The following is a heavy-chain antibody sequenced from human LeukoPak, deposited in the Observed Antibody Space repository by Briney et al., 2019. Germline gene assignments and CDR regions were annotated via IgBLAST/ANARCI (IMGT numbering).Heavy chain of an antibody. CDR2: VNIAGSST. D-gene: IGHD5-24*01. CDR1: GFTFSSYW. Sequence: GGSLRLSCAASGFTFSSYWMYWVRQAPGKGLVWVSRVNIAGSSTIYADSVKGRFTISRDNAKNTLYLQMNSLRAEDTAVYYCARGGMANAPREHYYYGLDVWGQGTTVTVSS. CDR3: ARGGMANAPREHYYYGLDV. V-gene: IGHV3-74*01. J-gene: IGHJ6*02.